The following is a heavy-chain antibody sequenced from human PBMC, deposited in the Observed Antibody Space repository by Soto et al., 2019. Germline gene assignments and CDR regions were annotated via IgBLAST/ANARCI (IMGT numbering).Heavy chain of an antibody. CDR2: IYPGDSDT. D-gene: IGHD4-4*01. CDR3: ARHISNFRYYYGAMDV. V-gene: IGHV5-51*01. Sequence: PVGSPMIHRQGPGYTFTDYWLGWERPLPGKGLEMVCIIYPGDSDTIYSPFFLCHVTIKDDKSTSTAYVQWNTLKASDTAMYYCARHISNFRYYYGAMDVWGQGTTVTVSS. J-gene: IGHJ6*02. CDR1: GYTFTDYW.